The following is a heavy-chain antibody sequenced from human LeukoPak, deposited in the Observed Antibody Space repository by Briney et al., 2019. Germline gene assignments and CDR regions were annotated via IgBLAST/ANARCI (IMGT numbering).Heavy chain of an antibody. D-gene: IGHD3-10*01. Sequence: GGSLRLSCAASGFTFSRYSMNWVRQAPGKGLEWVSSISSSSSYIYYADSVKGRFTISRDNAKNSLYLQMNSLRAEDTAVYYCARDVLWFGESTFDYWGQGTLVTVSS. CDR3: ARDVLWFGESTFDY. CDR2: ISSSSSYI. V-gene: IGHV3-21*01. CDR1: GFTFSRYS. J-gene: IGHJ4*02.